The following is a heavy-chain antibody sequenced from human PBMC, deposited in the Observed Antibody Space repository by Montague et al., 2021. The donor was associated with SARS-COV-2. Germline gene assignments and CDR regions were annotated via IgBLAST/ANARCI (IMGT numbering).Heavy chain of an antibody. CDR3: TQERGPGCTTWHYFDY. CDR1: GDSVSSNIPA. CDR2: TYYRSKWYN. V-gene: IGHV6-1*01. J-gene: IGHJ4*02. Sequence: CAISGDSVSSNIPAWHWNRQSPSRGLEWLGRTYYRSKWYNYYADSVRSRITISPDISKNQFSLQLNSVTPEDTAVYYCTQERGPGCTTWHYFDYWGQGTLVTVSS. D-gene: IGHD1-14*01.